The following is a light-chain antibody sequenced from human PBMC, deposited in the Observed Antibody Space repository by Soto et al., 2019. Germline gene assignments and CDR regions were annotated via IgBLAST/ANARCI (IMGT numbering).Light chain of an antibody. CDR2: DVS. Sequence: LKRQASVSGSPGKSISSAWTVKSSDVGAYSYVSWYQQHPGKAPKLIIYDVSDRPSGISSRFSGSKSDKTASLTISGLQAEDEAEYYCSSYTSSTTYVFGTGTKVTGL. J-gene: IGLJ1*01. V-gene: IGLV2-14*01. CDR1: SSDVGAYSY. CDR3: SSYTSSTTYV.